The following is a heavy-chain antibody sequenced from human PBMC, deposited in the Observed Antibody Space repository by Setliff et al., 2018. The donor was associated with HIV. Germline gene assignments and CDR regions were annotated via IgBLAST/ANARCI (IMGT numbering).Heavy chain of an antibody. CDR2: ISDSGVST. J-gene: IGHJ5*02. Sequence: GSLRLSCAASGFTFSSYYSMNWVRQAPGKGLEWVSGISDSGVSTYYADSVKGRFTISRDNSKNTLYLQMNSLRADDTAVYYCAGWSSWRKYNWFDPWGQGTLVTVSS. V-gene: IGHV3-23*01. CDR3: AGWSSWRKYNWFDP. D-gene: IGHD6-13*01. CDR1: GFTFSSYYS.